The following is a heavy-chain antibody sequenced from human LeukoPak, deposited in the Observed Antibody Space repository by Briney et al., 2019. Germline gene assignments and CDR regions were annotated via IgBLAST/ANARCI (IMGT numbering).Heavy chain of an antibody. CDR2: ISSSSTI. J-gene: IGHJ3*02. Sequence: GGSLRLSCAASGFTFSSYAMSWVRQAPGKGLEWVSYISSSSTIYYADSVKGRFTISRDNAKNTLYLQMNSLRAEDTAVYYCARDTSWDAFDIWGQGTMVTVSS. CDR1: GFTFSSYA. CDR3: ARDTSWDAFDI. V-gene: IGHV3-48*04.